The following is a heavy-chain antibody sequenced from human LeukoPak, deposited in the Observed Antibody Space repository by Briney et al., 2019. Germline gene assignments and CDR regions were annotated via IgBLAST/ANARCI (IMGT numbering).Heavy chain of an antibody. Sequence: ASVKVSCKASGYTFTGYYMHWVRQAPGQGLEWMGWINPSGGSTRYAQKFQGRVTMTRGMSTSTVYMELSSLRSEDTAVYYCARALPHRRLMDTTMEQHWFDPWGQGTLVTVSS. CDR2: INPSGGST. CDR3: ARALPHRRLMDTTMEQHWFDP. V-gene: IGHV1-46*01. J-gene: IGHJ5*02. D-gene: IGHD5-18*01. CDR1: GYTFTGYY.